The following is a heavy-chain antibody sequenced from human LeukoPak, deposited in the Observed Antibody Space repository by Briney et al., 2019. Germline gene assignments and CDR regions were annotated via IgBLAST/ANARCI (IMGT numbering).Heavy chain of an antibody. V-gene: IGHV3-33*01. CDR3: SGGSGGNFDY. Sequence: GRSLRLSCAASGLTFSSYGMHWVRQAPGKGLEWVAVIWYDGSNKYYADSVKGRFTISRDNSKNTLYLQMNSLRAEDTAVYYCSGGSGGNFDYWGQGTLVTVSS. CDR2: IWYDGSNK. CDR1: GLTFSSYG. D-gene: IGHD2-15*01. J-gene: IGHJ4*02.